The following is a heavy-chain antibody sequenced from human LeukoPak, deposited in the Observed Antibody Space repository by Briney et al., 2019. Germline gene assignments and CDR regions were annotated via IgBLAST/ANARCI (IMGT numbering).Heavy chain of an antibody. CDR2: ISGSGGST. CDR1: GFTFSSYG. D-gene: IGHD6-19*01. Sequence: GGTLRLSCAASGFTFSSYGMSWVRQAPGKGLEWVSAISGSGGSTYYADSVKGRFTISRDNSKNTLYLQITSLRAEDTAVYYCAKADISSGCLDSWGQGTLVTVSS. CDR3: AKADISSGCLDS. V-gene: IGHV3-23*01. J-gene: IGHJ4*02.